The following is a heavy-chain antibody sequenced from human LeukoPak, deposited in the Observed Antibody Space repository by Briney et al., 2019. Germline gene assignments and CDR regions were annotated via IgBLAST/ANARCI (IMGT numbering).Heavy chain of an antibody. V-gene: IGHV3-30-3*01. CDR1: GFTFSSYA. J-gene: IGHJ3*02. D-gene: IGHD2-2*01. CDR2: ISYDGSNK. CDR3: ARGIVVVPAAGDAFDI. Sequence: GGSLRLSCAASGFTFSSYAMHWVRQAPGKGLEWVAVISYDGSNKYYADSVKGRFTISRDNAKNSLYLQMNSLRAEDTAVYYCARGIVVVPAAGDAFDIWGQGTMVTVSS.